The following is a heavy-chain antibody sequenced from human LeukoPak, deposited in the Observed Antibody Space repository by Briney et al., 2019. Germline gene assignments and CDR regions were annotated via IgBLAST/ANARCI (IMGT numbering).Heavy chain of an antibody. CDR3: AMGGSGSYYTPPLDYGMDV. J-gene: IGHJ6*04. CDR1: GGTFSSYA. V-gene: IGHV1-69*06. D-gene: IGHD3-10*01. CDR2: IIPIFGTA. Sequence: SVKVSCKASGGTFSSYAISGVRQAPGQGLEWMGGIIPIFGTANYAQKFQGRVTITADKSTSTAYMELSSLRSEDTAVYYCAMGGSGSYYTPPLDYGMDVWGKGTTVTVSS.